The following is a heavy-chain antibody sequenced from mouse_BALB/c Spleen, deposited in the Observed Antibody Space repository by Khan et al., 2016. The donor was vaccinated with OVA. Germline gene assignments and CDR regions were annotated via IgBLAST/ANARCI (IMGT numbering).Heavy chain of an antibody. J-gene: IGHJ3*01. V-gene: IGHV1S136*01. CDR3: AREAAKWDFSFAY. Sequence: VRLQQSGPELVKPGASVKMSCKASGYTFTNYVTHWVKQKPGQGLEWIGYINPHNDGTRFHEKFKGKATLTSDKSSSTAYMELSRLTSEDSAVFNGAREAAKWDFSFAYWGQGTLVTVAA. CDR1: GYTFTNYV. D-gene: IGHD4-1*01. CDR2: INPHNDGT.